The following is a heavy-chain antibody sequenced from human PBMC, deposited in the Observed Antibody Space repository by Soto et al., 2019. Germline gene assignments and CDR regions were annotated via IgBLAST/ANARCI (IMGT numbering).Heavy chain of an antibody. J-gene: IGHJ4*02. CDR3: ARRRGLVGSFDY. CDR1: GYSFTTYW. Sequence: GESLKISCKGSGYSFTTYWLGWVRQVPGKGLEWMGIIYPGDSDTRYSPSFQGQVTISADKSVSAAYLQWSSLKASDTAMYFCARRRGLVGSFDYWGRGTLVTVSS. D-gene: IGHD3-9*01. V-gene: IGHV5-51*01. CDR2: IYPGDSDT.